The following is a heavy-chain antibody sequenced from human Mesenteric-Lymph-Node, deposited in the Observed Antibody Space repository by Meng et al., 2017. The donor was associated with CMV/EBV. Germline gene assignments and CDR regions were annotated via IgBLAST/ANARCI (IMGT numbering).Heavy chain of an antibody. CDR1: GFTFSSYD. V-gene: IGHV3-13*03. CDR2: IGTAGDT. D-gene: IGHD4-23*01. J-gene: IGHJ4*02. CDR3: VRATMVTKYFDY. Sequence: GGSLRLSCAACGFTFSSYDMHWVRQATGKGLEWVSAIGTAGDTYYPGSVKGQFTISRDNAKNTLYLQMNSLRAEDTAVYYCVRATMVTKYFDYWGQGTLVTVSS.